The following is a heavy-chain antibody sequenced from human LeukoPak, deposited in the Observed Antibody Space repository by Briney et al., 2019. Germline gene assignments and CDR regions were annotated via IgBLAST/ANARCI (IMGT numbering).Heavy chain of an antibody. CDR2: ITSSSSYI. CDR1: GFTFSSYS. J-gene: IGHJ4*02. V-gene: IGHV3-21*01. D-gene: IGHD3-22*01. Sequence: GGSLTLSCSASGFTFSSYSMNWLRQSPGKGLECLSSITSSSSYIYYADSVKGRFTISRDNAKNSLYLQITSLSAEDTAVYYCASDRRITTIVVGHFDSWGQGTLVTVSS. CDR3: ASDRRITTIVVGHFDS.